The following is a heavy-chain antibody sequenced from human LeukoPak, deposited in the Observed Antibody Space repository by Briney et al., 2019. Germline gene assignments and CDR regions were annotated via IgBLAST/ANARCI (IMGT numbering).Heavy chain of an antibody. Sequence: PGGSLRLSCAASGFTFSSNYMSWVRQAPGKGLEWVSVIYSGGSTYYADSVKGRFTISRDNSKNTLYLQMNSLRAEDTAVYYCARVTLDYGDNYYGMDVWGQGTTVTVSS. J-gene: IGHJ6*02. V-gene: IGHV3-53*01. D-gene: IGHD4-17*01. CDR1: GFTFSSNY. CDR2: IYSGGST. CDR3: ARVTLDYGDNYYGMDV.